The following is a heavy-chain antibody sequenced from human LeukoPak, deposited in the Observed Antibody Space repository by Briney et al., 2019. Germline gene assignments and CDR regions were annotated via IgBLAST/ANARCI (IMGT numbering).Heavy chain of an antibody. CDR1: GGTFSSYA. V-gene: IGHV1-69*13. CDR2: IIPIFGTA. Sequence: SVKVSCKASGGTFSSYAISWVRQAPGQGLEWMGGIIPIFGTANYAQKFQGRVTITADESTSTAYMELSSLRSEDTAVYYCARDGKGYCSSTSCSHYYFDYWGQGTLVTVSS. D-gene: IGHD2-2*01. J-gene: IGHJ4*02. CDR3: ARDGKGYCSSTSCSHYYFDY.